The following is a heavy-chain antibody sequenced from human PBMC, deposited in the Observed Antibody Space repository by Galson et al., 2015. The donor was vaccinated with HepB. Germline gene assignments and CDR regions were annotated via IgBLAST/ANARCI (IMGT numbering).Heavy chain of an antibody. CDR2: INPNSGGT. Sequence: SVKVSCKASGYTFTGYYMHWVRQAPGQGLEWMGRINPNSGGTNYAQKFQGRVTMTRDTSISTAYMELSGLRSDDTAVYYCASTVTPYYYYMDVWGKGTTVTVSS. V-gene: IGHV1-2*06. D-gene: IGHD4-17*01. J-gene: IGHJ6*03. CDR1: GYTFTGYY. CDR3: ASTVTPYYYYMDV.